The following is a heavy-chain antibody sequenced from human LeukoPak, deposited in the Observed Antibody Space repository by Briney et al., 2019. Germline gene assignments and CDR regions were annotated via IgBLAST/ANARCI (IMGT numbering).Heavy chain of an antibody. CDR3: AEGGYCSSTSCSPIHY. J-gene: IGHJ4*02. V-gene: IGHV1-69*13. CDR1: GGTFSSYA. D-gene: IGHD2-2*01. Sequence: ASVKVSCKASGGTFSSYAISWVRQAPGQGLEWMGGIIPIFGTANYAQKFQGRVTITADESTSTAYMELSSLRSEDTAVYYCAEGGYCSSTSCSPIHYWGQGTLVTVSS. CDR2: IIPIFGTA.